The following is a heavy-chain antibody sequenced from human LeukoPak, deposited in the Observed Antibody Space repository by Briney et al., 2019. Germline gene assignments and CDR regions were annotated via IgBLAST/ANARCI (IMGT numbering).Heavy chain of an antibody. V-gene: IGHV3-30*02. CDR2: IRHVGSIQ. Sequence: SGGSLRLSCVASGFTFSDYGMHWVRQAPGNRPEWLTFIRHVGSIQYYADSVKGRFTISRDNSKNTLYLQMNSLRAEDTAVYYCARAMSTFGGVRNYFDSWGQGTLVTVSS. CDR1: GFTFSDYG. CDR3: ARAMSTFGGVRNYFDS. D-gene: IGHD3-16*01. J-gene: IGHJ4*02.